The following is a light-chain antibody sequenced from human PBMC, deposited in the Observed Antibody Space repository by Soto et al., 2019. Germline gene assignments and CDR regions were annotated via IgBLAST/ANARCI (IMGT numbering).Light chain of an antibody. J-gene: IGLJ3*02. CDR3: NSYASSNNLV. CDR1: SSDVGGYNY. V-gene: IGLV2-8*01. CDR2: EVN. Sequence: QSALTQPPSASGSPGQSGTISCTGTSSDVGGYNYVSWYQQHPGKAPKVIIYEVNKRPSGVPDRFSGSKSGNTASLTVSGLHAEYEADYYCNSYASSNNLVFGGGTKLTVL.